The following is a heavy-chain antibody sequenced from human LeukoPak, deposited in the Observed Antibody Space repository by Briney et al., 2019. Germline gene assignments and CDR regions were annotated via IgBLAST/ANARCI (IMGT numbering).Heavy chain of an antibody. CDR1: GGSFSGYY. CDR2: INHSGST. CDR3: ARSSVWFGELS. D-gene: IGHD3-10*01. V-gene: IGHV4-34*01. Sequence: SETLSLTCAVYGGSFSGYYWSWIRQPPGKGLEWIGEINHSGSTNYNPSLKSRVTISVDTSKNQFSLKLSSVTAADTAVYYCARSSVWFGELSWGQGTLVTVSS. J-gene: IGHJ4*02.